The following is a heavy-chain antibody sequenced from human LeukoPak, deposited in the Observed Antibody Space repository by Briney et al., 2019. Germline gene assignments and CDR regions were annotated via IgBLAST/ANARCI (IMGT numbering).Heavy chain of an antibody. V-gene: IGHV3-30*18. CDR1: GFTFSSYG. J-gene: IGHJ4*02. D-gene: IGHD3-9*01. CDR3: AKAGADRVLRHFDWSAWE. Sequence: PGGSLRLSCAASGFTFSSYGMHWVRQAPGKGLEWVAVISYDGSNKYYADSVKGRFTISRDNSKNTLYLQMSSLRAEDTAVYYCAKAGADRVLRHFDWSAWEWGQGTLVTVSS. CDR2: ISYDGSNK.